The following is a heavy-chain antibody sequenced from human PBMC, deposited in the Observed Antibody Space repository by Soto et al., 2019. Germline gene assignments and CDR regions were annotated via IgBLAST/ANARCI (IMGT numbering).Heavy chain of an antibody. V-gene: IGHV3-33*01. CDR3: ASDLCGGSCHCADY. CDR1: GFTFSSYG. D-gene: IGHD2-15*01. Sequence: QVQLVESGGGVVQPGRSLRLSCAVSGFTFSSYGMHWVRQAPGKGLEWVAVIGYDGRNKYYADSVKGRFTISRDNSKNTLYLKRNSLRAEDTGVYYCASDLCGGSCHCADYWGQGTLGTVSS. CDR2: IGYDGRNK. J-gene: IGHJ4*02.